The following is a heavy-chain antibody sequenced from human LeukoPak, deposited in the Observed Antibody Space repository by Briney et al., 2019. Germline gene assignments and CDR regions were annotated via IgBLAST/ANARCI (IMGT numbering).Heavy chain of an antibody. J-gene: IGHJ4*02. CDR3: ARHRYPLTAFDC. CDR2: IYYSGST. Sequence: SQTLSLTCTVSGGSISSGGYYWSWIRQPPGKGLEWIGYIYYSGSTNYNPSLKSRVTISVDTSKNQFSLKLSSVTAADTAVYYCARHRYPLTAFDCWGQGTLVTVSS. D-gene: IGHD7-27*01. CDR1: GGSISSGGYY. V-gene: IGHV4-61*08.